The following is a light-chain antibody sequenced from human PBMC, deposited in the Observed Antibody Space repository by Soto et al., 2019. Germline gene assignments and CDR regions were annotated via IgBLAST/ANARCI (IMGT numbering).Light chain of an antibody. CDR3: QQYDYWWT. J-gene: IGKJ1*01. V-gene: IGKV3-15*01. CDR1: QSVTSN. Sequence: VVMRHSPGAVSASPWERPTLSFRPSQSVTSNVAWYQQKPGQAPRLLIYRASARATGVPARFSGSGSGTEFTLTISSLQSEDFGIYYCQQYDYWWTFGQGTKVDIK. CDR2: RAS.